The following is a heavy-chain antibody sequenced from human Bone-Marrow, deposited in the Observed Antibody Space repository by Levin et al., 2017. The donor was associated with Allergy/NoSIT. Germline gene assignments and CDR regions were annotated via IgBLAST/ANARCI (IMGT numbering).Heavy chain of an antibody. V-gene: IGHV3-48*01. D-gene: IGHD3-10*01. CDR2: ISSSSSTI. CDR3: AREYAYYGSGVFDP. Sequence: GESLKISCAASGFTFSSYSMNWVRQAPGKGLEWVSYISSSSSTIYYADSVKGRFTISRDNAKNSLYLQMNSLRAEDTAVYYCAREYAYYGSGVFDPWGQGTLVTVSS. J-gene: IGHJ5*02. CDR1: GFTFSSYS.